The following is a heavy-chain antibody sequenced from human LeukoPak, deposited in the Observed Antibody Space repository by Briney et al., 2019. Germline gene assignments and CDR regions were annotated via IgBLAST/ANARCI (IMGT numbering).Heavy chain of an antibody. CDR1: GYTFTSYD. D-gene: IGHD4-17*01. CDR3: ARNPAHTGWFDP. V-gene: IGHV1-8*01. J-gene: IGHJ5*02. CDR2: MNPNSGNT. Sequence: GASVKVSCKASGYTFTSYDINWVRQATGQGLEWMGWMNPNSGNTGYAQKFQGRVSMTRDTSISTAHMELSSLRSEDTAVYYCARNPAHTGWFDPWGQGTLVTVSS.